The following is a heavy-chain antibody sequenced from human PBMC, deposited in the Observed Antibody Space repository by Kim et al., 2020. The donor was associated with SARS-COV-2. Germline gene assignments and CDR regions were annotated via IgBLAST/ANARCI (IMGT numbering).Heavy chain of an antibody. CDR2: I. Sequence: IYYGESVKGRSTITRYNAKNSLYLQMNSLRDEDTAVYYCARDRWGGSFDLWGQGTLVTVSS. D-gene: IGHD3-16*01. CDR3: ARDRWGGSFDL. J-gene: IGHJ5*02. V-gene: IGHV3-48*02.